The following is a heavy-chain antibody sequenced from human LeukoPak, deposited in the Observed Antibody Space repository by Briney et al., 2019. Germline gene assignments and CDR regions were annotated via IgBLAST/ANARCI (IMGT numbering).Heavy chain of an antibody. J-gene: IGHJ4*02. CDR3: ARDNGYSSSWAFDY. CDR1: GGSISSSSYY. D-gene: IGHD6-13*01. CDR2: IYYSGST. V-gene: IGHV4-39*07. Sequence: PSETLSLTCTVSGGSISSSSYYWGWIRQPPGKGLEWIGSIYYSGSTYYNPSLKSRVTISVDTSKNQFSLKLSSVTAADTAVYYCARDNGYSSSWAFDYWGQGTLVTVSS.